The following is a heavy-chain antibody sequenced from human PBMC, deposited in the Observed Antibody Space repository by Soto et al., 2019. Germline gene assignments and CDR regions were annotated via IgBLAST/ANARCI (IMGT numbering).Heavy chain of an antibody. CDR2: INHNGYS. J-gene: IGHJ6*02. D-gene: IGHD1-1*01. V-gene: IGHV4-59*08. CDR3: ARQGYGPRHGLVGV. Sequence: QVQLQESGPGLVKPSETLSLTCNVSAGSIIDYYCSWFRQPPGKGLEWICYINHNGYSAYNPALKRPTTMSVDTPKTQFSLVLASVTETDTAVYYCARQGYGPRHGLVGVWGQGTTVIVSS. CDR1: AGSIIDYY.